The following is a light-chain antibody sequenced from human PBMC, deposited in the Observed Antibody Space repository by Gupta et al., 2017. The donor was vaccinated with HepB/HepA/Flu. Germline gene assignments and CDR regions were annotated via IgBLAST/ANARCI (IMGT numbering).Light chain of an antibody. CDR1: QDISNF. CDR3: LQVRAFPLT. Sequence: DIQMTQSPSSVSASVGDRVTITCRASQDISNFLAWYQLKPGKAPKLLIYSASTLQSGVPSRFSGSRSGTDFTLTISSLQPEDFATYYCLQVRAFPLTLGGGTKVEIK. CDR2: SAS. J-gene: IGKJ4*01. V-gene: IGKV1-12*01.